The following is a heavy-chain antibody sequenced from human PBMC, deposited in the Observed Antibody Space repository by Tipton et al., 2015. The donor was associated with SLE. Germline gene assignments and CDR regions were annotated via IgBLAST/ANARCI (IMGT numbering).Heavy chain of an antibody. CDR2: IYYSGST. V-gene: IGHV4-59*01. CDR1: NYSIRDGYY. CDR3: ARRDFWTGYFDY. J-gene: IGHJ4*02. Sequence: TLSLTCTVSNYSIRDGYYWSWIRQPPGKGLEWIGYIYYSGSTNYHPSLRGRGTISVDTSKNQFSLKLNSVTAADTAVYYCARRDFWTGYFDYWGQGTLVTVSS. D-gene: IGHD3/OR15-3a*01.